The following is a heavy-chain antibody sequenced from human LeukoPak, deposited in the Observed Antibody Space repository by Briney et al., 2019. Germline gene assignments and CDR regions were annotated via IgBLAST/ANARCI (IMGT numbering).Heavy chain of an antibody. D-gene: IGHD3-10*01. J-gene: IGHJ4*02. CDR2: INPSGGST. Sequence: ASVKVSCKASGYTFTSYYMHWVRQAPGQGLEWMGIINPSGGSTSYAQKFQGRVTMTRDTSTSTVYMELSSQRSEDTAVYYCARGARGAGILYYFDYWGQGTLVTVSS. CDR1: GYTFTSYY. CDR3: ARGARGAGILYYFDY. V-gene: IGHV1-46*01.